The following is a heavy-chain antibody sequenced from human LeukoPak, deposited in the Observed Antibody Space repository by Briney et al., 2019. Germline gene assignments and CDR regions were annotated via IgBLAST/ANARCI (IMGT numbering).Heavy chain of an antibody. J-gene: IGHJ5*02. CDR1: GGSFSGYY. D-gene: IGHD4-11*01. V-gene: IGHV4-34*01. CDR3: AREYIRYSNYGVGFDP. CDR2: INHSGST. Sequence: PSGTLSLTCAVYGGSFSGYYWSWIRQPPGKGLEWIGEINHSGSTNYNPSLKSRVTISVDTSKNQFSLKPSSVTAADTAVYYCAREYIRYSNYGVGFDPWGQGTLVTVSS.